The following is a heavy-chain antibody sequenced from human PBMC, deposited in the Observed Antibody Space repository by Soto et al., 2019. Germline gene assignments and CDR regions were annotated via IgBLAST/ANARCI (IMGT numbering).Heavy chain of an antibody. CDR3: ARDSGYDLTQPGMDV. J-gene: IGHJ6*02. CDR2: IGAAGDT. Sequence: PGGSLRLSCAASGFTFNNYDMHWVRQATGKGLEWVAVIGAAGDTHYPGSVKGRSTISRENGKNSVYLQMNSLRAGDTAIYYCARDSGYDLTQPGMDVWGQGTTVTVSS. V-gene: IGHV3-13*01. D-gene: IGHD5-12*01. CDR1: GFTFNNYD.